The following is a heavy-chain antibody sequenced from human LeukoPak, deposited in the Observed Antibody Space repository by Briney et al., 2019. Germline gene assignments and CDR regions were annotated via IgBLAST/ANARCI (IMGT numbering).Heavy chain of an antibody. CDR2: IGGDGVNT. CDR3: AKDYGDYYYYYYYMDV. D-gene: IGHD4-17*01. V-gene: IGHV3-23*01. J-gene: IGHJ6*03. Sequence: GGSLRLSCAVSGLTFRNYAMSWVRQAPGMGLEWVSLIGGDGVNTFYADSVKGRFTISRDNPKNTLFLQMNSLRAEDTAVYYCAKDYGDYYYYYYYMDVWGKGTTVTVSS. CDR1: GLTFRNYA.